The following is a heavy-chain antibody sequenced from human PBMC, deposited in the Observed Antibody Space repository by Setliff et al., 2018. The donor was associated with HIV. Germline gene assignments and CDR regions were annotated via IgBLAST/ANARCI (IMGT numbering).Heavy chain of an antibody. J-gene: IGHJ4*02. D-gene: IGHD5-12*01. CDR3: ARWGAGYNSYDS. CDR2: IYTNGYT. CDR1: GGSISSGSYY. V-gene: IGHV4-61*09. Sequence: SETLSLTCSVSGGSISSGSYYWTWIRQPAGKGPEWIGHIYTNGYTNYNPSLKSRVTISVDPSKNQFSVKLNSVTAADTAVYFCARWGAGYNSYDSWGQGSLVTVSS.